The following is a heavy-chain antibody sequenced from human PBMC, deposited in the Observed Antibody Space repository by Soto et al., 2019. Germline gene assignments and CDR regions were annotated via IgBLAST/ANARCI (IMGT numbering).Heavy chain of an antibody. D-gene: IGHD3-10*01. CDR2: IYHSGST. CDR3: ARARDGSGSGGSWYYYMDV. V-gene: IGHV4-4*02. J-gene: IGHJ6*03. Sequence: QVQLQESGPGLVKPSGTLSLTCAVSSGSISSSNWWSWVRQPPGKGLEWIGEIYHSGSTNYNPSLKSRVTISVDKSKNQFSLKLSSVTAADTAVYYCARARDGSGSGGSWYYYMDVWGKGTTVTVSS. CDR1: SGSISSSNW.